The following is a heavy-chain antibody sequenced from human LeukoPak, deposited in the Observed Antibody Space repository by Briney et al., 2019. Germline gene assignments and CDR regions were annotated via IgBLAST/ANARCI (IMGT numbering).Heavy chain of an antibody. D-gene: IGHD5-12*01. CDR2: ISNSDDST. Sequence: GGSLRLSCAASGFPFSSYAMSWVRQAPGKGLEWVSTISNSDDSTYYADSVKGRFTISRDNSKNTLYLQMNSLRAEDTAVYYCAKDAIVATINYYFDYWGQGTLVTVSS. J-gene: IGHJ4*02. CDR3: AKDAIVATINYYFDY. V-gene: IGHV3-23*01. CDR1: GFPFSSYA.